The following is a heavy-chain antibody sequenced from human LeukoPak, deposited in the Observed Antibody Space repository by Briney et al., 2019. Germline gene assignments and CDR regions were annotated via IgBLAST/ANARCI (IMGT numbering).Heavy chain of an antibody. D-gene: IGHD1-26*01. CDR2: IYPGDSDI. CDR3: ARRRGTSKYYFDF. J-gene: IGHJ4*02. Sequence: GESLKISCKGSGYSFTTYWIGWVRQMPGKGLEWMGIIYPGDSDIRYSPSFQGQVTISADKSISTAYLQWSSLKASDTAMYYCARRRGTSKYYFDFWGQGTLVTVSS. V-gene: IGHV5-51*01. CDR1: GYSFTTYW.